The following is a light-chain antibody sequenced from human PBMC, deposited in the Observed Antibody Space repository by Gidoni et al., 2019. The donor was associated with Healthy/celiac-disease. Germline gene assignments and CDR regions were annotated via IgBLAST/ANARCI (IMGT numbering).Light chain of an antibody. Sequence: EIVMTQSPATLSVSPGERATLSCRASQSVSSNLAWYQQKPGQAPRLLIYDAFTRATGIPARFSGSGSGTEFALTISSLQSEDFAVYYCQQYNNWPPITFGQGTRLEIK. CDR3: QQYNNWPPIT. CDR1: QSVSSN. CDR2: DAF. J-gene: IGKJ5*01. V-gene: IGKV3-15*01.